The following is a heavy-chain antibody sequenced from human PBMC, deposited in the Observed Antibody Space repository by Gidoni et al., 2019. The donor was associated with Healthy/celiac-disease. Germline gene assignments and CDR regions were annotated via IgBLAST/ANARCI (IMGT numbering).Heavy chain of an antibody. CDR1: GFSLSTSGMC. CDR2: IDRDDDK. CDR3: ARIRRWGGYYYYGMDV. J-gene: IGHJ6*02. V-gene: IGHV2-70*01. Sequence: QVTLRESGPALVKPTQTLTLTCTFSGFSLSTSGMCVSWIRQPPGKALEWLALIDRDDDKYYSTSLKTRLTISKDTSKNQVVLTMTNMDPVDTATYYCARIRRWGGYYYYGMDVWGQGTTVTVSS. D-gene: IGHD3-10*01.